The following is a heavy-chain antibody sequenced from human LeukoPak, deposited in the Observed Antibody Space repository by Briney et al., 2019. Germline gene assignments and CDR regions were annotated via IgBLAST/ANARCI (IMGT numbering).Heavy chain of an antibody. J-gene: IGHJ4*02. CDR2: ISSSSSTI. CDR3: AKDRYYDSSGYAFDY. CDR1: GFTFSSYS. Sequence: GGSLRLSCAASGFTFSSYSMNWVRQAPGKGLEWVSYISSSSSTIYYADSVKGRFTISRDNAKNSLYLQMNSLRAEDTALYYCAKDRYYDSSGYAFDYWGQGTLVTVSS. D-gene: IGHD3-22*01. V-gene: IGHV3-48*01.